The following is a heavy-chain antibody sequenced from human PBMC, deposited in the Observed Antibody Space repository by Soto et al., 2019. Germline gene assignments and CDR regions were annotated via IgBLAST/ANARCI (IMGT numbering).Heavy chain of an antibody. CDR2: ISNDGNVK. CDR3: AGAVDTTYVYYYYGMDV. J-gene: IGHJ6*02. V-gene: IGHV3-30-3*01. D-gene: IGHD5-18*01. Sequence: GGSLRLSCAGSGFTFSRYAMHWVRQAPGKGLEWVAVISNDGNVKEHADSVKGRFTISRDNPKNTLYLQMNSLRVEDPAVYYCAGAVDTTYVYYYYGMDVWGQGTTVTVSS. CDR1: GFTFSRYA.